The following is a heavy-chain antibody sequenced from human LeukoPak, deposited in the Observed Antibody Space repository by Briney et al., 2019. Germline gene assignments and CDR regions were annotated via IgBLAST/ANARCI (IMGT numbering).Heavy chain of an antibody. CDR2: ISSSSSYI. CDR3: ARGNVGARDYYFDY. CDR1: GFTFSSYS. V-gene: IGHV3-21*01. J-gene: IGHJ4*02. Sequence: GGSLRLSCAASGFTFSSYSMNWVRQAPGKRLEWVSSISSSSSYIYYADSVKGRFTISRDKAKNTLYLQMNSLRAEDTAVYYCARGNVGARDYYFDYWGQGTLLTVSS. D-gene: IGHD1-26*01.